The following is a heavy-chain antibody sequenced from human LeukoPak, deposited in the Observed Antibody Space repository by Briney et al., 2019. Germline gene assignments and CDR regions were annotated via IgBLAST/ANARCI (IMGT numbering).Heavy chain of an antibody. CDR3: ARDRRILGQQLAVAFDI. J-gene: IGHJ3*02. D-gene: IGHD6-13*01. CDR1: GGSLSSGSYH. Sequence: SQTLSLTCTVSGGSLSSGSYHWSWIRQPAGKGLEWIGRIYASGSTNYSPSLKSRVTISVDTSKNQFSPNLISVTAADTAVYYCARDRRILGQQLAVAFDIWGQGTMVTVSS. V-gene: IGHV4-61*02. CDR2: IYASGST.